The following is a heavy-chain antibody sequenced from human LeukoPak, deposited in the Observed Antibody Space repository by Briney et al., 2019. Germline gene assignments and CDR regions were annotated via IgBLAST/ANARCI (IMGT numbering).Heavy chain of an antibody. CDR2: IYYSGST. CDR1: GGSLSSSGYY. D-gene: IGHD1-26*01. J-gene: IGHJ5*02. V-gene: IGHV4-39*01. Sequence: SETLSLTCTVSGGSLSSSGYYWGWIRQPPGKGLEGVASIYYSGSTYYNPSLKSRVTISVDTSKNQLSLKLSSLTAADTAVYYCARHEYSGSYYGLSWFDPWGQGTLVTVSS. CDR3: ARHEYSGSYYGLSWFDP.